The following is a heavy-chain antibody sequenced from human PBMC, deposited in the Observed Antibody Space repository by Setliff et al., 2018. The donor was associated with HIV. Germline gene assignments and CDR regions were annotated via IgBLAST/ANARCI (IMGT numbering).Heavy chain of an antibody. J-gene: IGHJ4*02. D-gene: IGHD5-18*01. CDR3: ARGTKGIQLWYTLFFDY. CDR2: IYYSGST. Sequence: SETLSLTCTVSGGSISSGGYYWSWIRQLPGKGLEWIGYIYYSGSTYYNPSLKSRVTISVDTSKNQFSLKLTSVTAADTAVYYCARGTKGIQLWYTLFFDYWGQGTRVTVSS. CDR1: GGSISSGGYY. V-gene: IGHV4-31*03.